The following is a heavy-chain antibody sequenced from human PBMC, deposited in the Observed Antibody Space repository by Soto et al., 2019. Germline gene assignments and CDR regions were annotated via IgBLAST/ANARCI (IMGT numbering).Heavy chain of an antibody. J-gene: IGHJ6*02. D-gene: IGHD4-17*01. CDR2: IFDSGST. CDR1: GDSISSYS. V-gene: IGHV4-59*01. CDR3: ARDHDYPLYYGMDV. Sequence: PSETLSLTCTVSGDSISSYSWSWIRQPPGKGLEWIGYIFDSGSTNYNPSLKSRVTISVDTSKNQFSLKLNSVTAADTAVYYCARDHDYPLYYGMDVWGQGTTVTVSS.